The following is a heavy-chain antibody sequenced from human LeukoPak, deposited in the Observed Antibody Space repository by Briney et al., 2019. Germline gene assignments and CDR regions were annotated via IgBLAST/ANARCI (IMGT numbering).Heavy chain of an antibody. CDR2: IYYSGTT. J-gene: IGHJ4*02. V-gene: IGHV4-30-4*07. CDR1: GGSISSSTYS. Sequence: SETLSLTCAVSGGSISSSTYSWSWIRQPPGKGLEWIGYIYYSGTTYYNPSLKSRVTISVDTSKNQFSLKLSSVTAADTAVYYCARGGHFKGIARFDYWGQGTLVTVSS. CDR3: ARGGHFKGIARFDY. D-gene: IGHD6-13*01.